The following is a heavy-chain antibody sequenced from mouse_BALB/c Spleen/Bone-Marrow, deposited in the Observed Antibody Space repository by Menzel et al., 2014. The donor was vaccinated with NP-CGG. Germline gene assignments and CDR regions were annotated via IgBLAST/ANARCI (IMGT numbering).Heavy chain of an antibody. J-gene: IGHJ4*01. V-gene: IGHV1S137*01. CDR2: ISGYYGDA. D-gene: IGHD2-14*01. Sequence: QVQLQQSGAKLVRPGVSVKISCKGSGYTFTDHAIHWVKRSHAKSLEWLGVISGYYGDAIYNQKFKGKATMTVDKSSSTAYMELARLTSEDSAIYYCARSGKVRNAMDYWGQGTSVTVSS. CDR3: ARSGKVRNAMDY. CDR1: GYTFTDHA.